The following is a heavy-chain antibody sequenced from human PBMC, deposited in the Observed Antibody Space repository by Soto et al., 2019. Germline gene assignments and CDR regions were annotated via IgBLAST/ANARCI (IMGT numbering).Heavy chain of an antibody. CDR3: AKDGAVDIVVVATDHGIDV. CDR2: ISYDGSSK. J-gene: IGHJ6*02. CDR1: GFTFSRYA. Sequence: GSLRLSCAASGFTFSRYAMHWVRQTPGKGLEWVAVISYDGSSKSYADSVKGRFTISRDNSKNTMYLQMNSPRVEDTAVYYCAKDGAVDIVVVATDHGIDVWGQGTTVTVSS. D-gene: IGHD2-15*01. V-gene: IGHV3-30*18.